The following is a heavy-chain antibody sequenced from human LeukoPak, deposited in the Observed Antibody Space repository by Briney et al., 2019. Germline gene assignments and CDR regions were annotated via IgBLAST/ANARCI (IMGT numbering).Heavy chain of an antibody. CDR3: ARARGAGPGGHFDY. CDR2: ISNSGSYT. CDR1: GFSFSDNY. Sequence: GGSLILSCAASGFSFSDNYMSWIRQAPGKGLGWVSYISNSGSYTNYPDSVKGRFTISRDNAKNSLYLQMNSLRDEDTAVYYCARARGAGPGGHFDYWGQGTLVTVSS. D-gene: IGHD6-19*01. J-gene: IGHJ4*02. V-gene: IGHV3-11*05.